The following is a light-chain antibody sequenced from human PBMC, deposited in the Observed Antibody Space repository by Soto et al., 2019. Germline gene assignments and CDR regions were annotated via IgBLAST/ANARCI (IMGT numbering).Light chain of an antibody. V-gene: IGKV3-20*01. CDR1: QSVSSSH. J-gene: IGKJ1*01. CDR2: SAS. CDR3: QRYGG. Sequence: EIVLTQSPGTLSLSPGERATLSCRASQSVSSSHLAWYQQKPGQAPRLLIYSASSRATGIPDRFSGSGSGTDFTLTISRLEPEDFAVYYCQRYGGFGQETKVEIK.